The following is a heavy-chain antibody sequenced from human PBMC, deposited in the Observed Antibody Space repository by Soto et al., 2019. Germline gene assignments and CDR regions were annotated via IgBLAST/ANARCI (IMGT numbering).Heavy chain of an antibody. CDR3: ASHGITGTWVYYYGMDV. Sequence: QVQLVQSGAEVKKPGSSVKVSCKASGGTFSSYAISWVRQAPGQGLEWMGGIIPIFDTADYAQKFQGRVTITADESTSTAYMELSSLRSEDRAVYYCASHGITGTWVYYYGMDVWGQGTTVTVSS. CDR1: GGTFSSYA. D-gene: IGHD1-7*01. J-gene: IGHJ6*02. CDR2: IIPIFDTA. V-gene: IGHV1-69*12.